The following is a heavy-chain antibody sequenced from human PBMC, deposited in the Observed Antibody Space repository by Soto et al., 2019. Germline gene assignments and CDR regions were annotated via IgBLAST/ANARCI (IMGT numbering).Heavy chain of an antibody. J-gene: IGHJ4*02. CDR1: GTPITTYY. D-gene: IGHD2-2*01. V-gene: IGHV4-59*01. Sequence: WETLSSTFTLLGTPITTYYSRWIGQPPGLGLKWIVYTDYSGNTNYTPSHSSRVTMSVDTSKTPFSLKRNSVAAAATVYYYCARGERSTYINSVFDFWGQGTLVTVSS. CDR2: TDYSGNT. CDR3: ARGERSTYINSVFDF.